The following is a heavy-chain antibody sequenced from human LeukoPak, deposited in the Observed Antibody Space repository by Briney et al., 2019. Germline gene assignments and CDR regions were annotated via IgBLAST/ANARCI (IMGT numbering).Heavy chain of an antibody. J-gene: IGHJ4*02. CDR2: ISWNSGSI. CDR3: ARDGFLGPVTAYLDY. CDR1: GFTFDDYA. D-gene: IGHD2-21*02. Sequence: GRSLRLSCAASGFTFDDYAMHWVRQAPGKGLEWVSGISWNSGSIGYADSVKGRFTISRDNARNTLYLQMNSLRAEDTAVYYCARDGFLGPVTAYLDYWGQGTPVTVSS. V-gene: IGHV3-9*01.